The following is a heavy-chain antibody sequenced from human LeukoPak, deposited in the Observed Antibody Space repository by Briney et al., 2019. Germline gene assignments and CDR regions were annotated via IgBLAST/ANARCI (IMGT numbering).Heavy chain of an antibody. CDR1: GFTFNNYE. Sequence: GGSLRLSCAASGFTFNNYEMNWVRQAPGKGPEWVSYISGGGETRYYADSVKGRFTISRDNGKNSLYLQMNSLRVEDTAVYYCARDANGGNVPFDYWGLGTPVTVSS. CDR3: ARDANGGNVPFDY. J-gene: IGHJ4*02. V-gene: IGHV3-48*03. CDR2: ISGGGETR. D-gene: IGHD4-23*01.